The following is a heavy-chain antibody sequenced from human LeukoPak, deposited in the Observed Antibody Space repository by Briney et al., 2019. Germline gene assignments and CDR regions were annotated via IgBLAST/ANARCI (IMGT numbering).Heavy chain of an antibody. CDR3: AREADSSGYFFRPDY. D-gene: IGHD3-22*01. Sequence: GASVKVSCKASGYTFTNYAISWVRQAPGQGLEWMGWISVYSDDTKSAQNLQGRITITKDTSTSTAYMELRSLRSDDTAVYYCAREADSSGYFFRPDYWGQGTLVTVSS. CDR2: ISVYSDDT. V-gene: IGHV1-18*01. CDR1: GYTFTNYA. J-gene: IGHJ4*02.